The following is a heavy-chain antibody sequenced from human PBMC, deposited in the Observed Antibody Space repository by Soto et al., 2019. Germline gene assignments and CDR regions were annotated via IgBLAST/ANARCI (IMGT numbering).Heavy chain of an antibody. V-gene: IGHV4-61*01. J-gene: IGHJ4*02. D-gene: IGHD4-17*01. Sequence: SETLSLTCSVSGGSVSDKTYYWSWIRQPPGKRLEWIGYVYYSGTTNYNPSLKSRVTITVDLSKNQFSLRLSSVTTADTALYYCARTTAVPNSLRSRYFFDYWGQGTLVTVSS. CDR3: ARTTAVPNSLRSRYFFDY. CDR1: GGSVSDKTYY. CDR2: VYYSGTT.